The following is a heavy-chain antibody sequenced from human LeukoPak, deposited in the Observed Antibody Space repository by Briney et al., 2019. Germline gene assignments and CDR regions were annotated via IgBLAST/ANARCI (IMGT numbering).Heavy chain of an antibody. CDR3: ARTEEVAATTYQH. D-gene: IGHD2-15*01. Sequence: GASVKVSCKAFGYTFTSSGISWVRQAPGQGLVWMGWISAYTGNTNYAQKVQGRVTMTTDTSTSTAYLELRSLRSDDTAVYYCARTEEVAATTYQHWGQGTLVTVSS. CDR2: ISAYTGNT. V-gene: IGHV1-18*01. J-gene: IGHJ1*01. CDR1: GYTFTSSG.